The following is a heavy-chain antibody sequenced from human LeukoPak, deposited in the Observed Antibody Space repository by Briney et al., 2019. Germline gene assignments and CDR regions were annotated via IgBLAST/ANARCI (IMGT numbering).Heavy chain of an antibody. CDR1: GLTFSGRW. CDR3: ASGYTYGYYYLDF. V-gene: IGHV3-74*01. CDR2: INGNATST. D-gene: IGHD5-18*01. J-gene: IGHJ4*02. Sequence: GGSLRLSCAASGLTFSGRWMYWVRQAPGKGLVLVSRINGNATSTTYGDSVKGRFTISRDNAKNTLYLHMNSLRGEDTAVYYCASGYTYGYYYLDFWGQGTLVTVSS.